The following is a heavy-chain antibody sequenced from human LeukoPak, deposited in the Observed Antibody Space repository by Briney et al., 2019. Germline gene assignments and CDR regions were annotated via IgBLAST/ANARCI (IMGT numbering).Heavy chain of an antibody. CDR1: GGSISSGSYY. CDR3: ARYAYYYDSSGGYYMDV. Sequence: PSETLSLTCTVSGGSISSGSYYWSWIPQPAGKGLQRIGRIYTSGSTNYNPSLKSRVTISVDTSKNQFSLKLSSVTAADTAVYYCARYAYYYDSSGGYYMDVWGKGTTVTISS. V-gene: IGHV4-61*02. CDR2: IYTSGST. J-gene: IGHJ6*03. D-gene: IGHD3-22*01.